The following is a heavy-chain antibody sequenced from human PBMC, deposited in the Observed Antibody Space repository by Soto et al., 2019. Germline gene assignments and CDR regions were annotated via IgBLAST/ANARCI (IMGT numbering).Heavy chain of an antibody. CDR1: GFNFINAW. D-gene: IGHD1-26*01. V-gene: IGHV3-15*07. CDR3: SALGV. CDR2: IKSKADGETT. Sequence: GGSLRLSCAASGFNFINAWMHWVRQALGKGLEWVGRIKSKADGETTDYAAPVKGRFIIARDDSKNTLYLQINSLKMEDTAVYYCSALGVWGQGTTVTVSS. J-gene: IGHJ6*02.